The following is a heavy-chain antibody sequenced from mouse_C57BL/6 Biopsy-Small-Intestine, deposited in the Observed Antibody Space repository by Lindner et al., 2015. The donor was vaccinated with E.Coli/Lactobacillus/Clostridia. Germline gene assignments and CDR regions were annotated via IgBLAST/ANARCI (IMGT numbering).Heavy chain of an antibody. V-gene: IGHV1-74*01. J-gene: IGHJ4*01. CDR3: ARDDYGDYVGDY. CDR1: GYTFTSYG. D-gene: IGHD2-13*01. Sequence: SVKVSCKASGYTFTSYGISWVRQAPGQGLEWMGWISAYNGNTNYAQKLQGRVTMTTDTSTSTAYMKLRSLRSDDTAVYYCARDDYGDYVGDYWGQGTLVTVSS. CDR2: ISAYNGNT.